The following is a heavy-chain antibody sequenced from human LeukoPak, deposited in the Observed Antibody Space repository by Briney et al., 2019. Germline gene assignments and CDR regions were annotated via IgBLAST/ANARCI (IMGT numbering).Heavy chain of an antibody. CDR1: GGSISSSSYY. CDR3: ARDRYYYDSSGYYSDAFDI. J-gene: IGHJ3*02. CDR2: IYYSGST. V-gene: IGHV4-39*07. Sequence: SETLSLTCTVSGGSISSSSYYWDWIRQPPGKGLEWIGSIYYSGSTYYNPSLKSRVAISVDTSKNQFSLKLSSVTAADTAVYYCARDRYYYDSSGYYSDAFDIWGQGTMVTVSS. D-gene: IGHD3-22*01.